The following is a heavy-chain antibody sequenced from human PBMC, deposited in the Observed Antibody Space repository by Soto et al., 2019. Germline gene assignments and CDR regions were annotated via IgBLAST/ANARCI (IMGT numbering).Heavy chain of an antibody. J-gene: IGHJ4*02. CDR2: IKEDGSEK. D-gene: IGHD2-21*02. CDR3: VRVRTLGGLRGLDY. Sequence: GGSLRLSCAASGFSFSSHWMSWVRRAPGKGPEWVANIKEDGSEKNYVDSVKGRFTISRDNAKNSVYLELNSLRAEDTAVYFCVRVRTLGGLRGLDYWGQGTLVTVSS. V-gene: IGHV3-7*01. CDR1: GFSFSSHW.